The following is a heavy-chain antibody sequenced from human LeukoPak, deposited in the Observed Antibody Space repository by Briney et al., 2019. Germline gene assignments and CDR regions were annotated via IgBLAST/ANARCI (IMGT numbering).Heavy chain of an antibody. V-gene: IGHV4-61*02. D-gene: IGHD3-22*01. CDR2: VFTSGSV. CDR1: GGSISSGHYY. Sequence: KASETLSLTCTVSGGSISSGHYYWSWIRQPAGKGLEWIGRVFTSGSVNYNPSLKSRVSISLDAARNHFSLKLSSVTAADTAVYYCARRVYYYDSSGGFDPWGQGTLVTVSS. CDR3: ARRVYYYDSSGGFDP. J-gene: IGHJ5*02.